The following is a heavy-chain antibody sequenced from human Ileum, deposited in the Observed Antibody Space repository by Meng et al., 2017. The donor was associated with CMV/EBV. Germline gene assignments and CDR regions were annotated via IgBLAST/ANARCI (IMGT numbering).Heavy chain of an antibody. J-gene: IGHJ5*02. V-gene: IGHV3-30*18. D-gene: IGHD1-26*01. CDR1: GFTFRNYA. CDR2: ISDDRSIE. Sequence: SCAASGFTFRNYAMHWVRQDPGKGLEWVALISDDRSIEYYADSVKGRFTVSRDNSRDTLYLQMNSLRAEDTALYYCAKERRGYYSESWGQGTLVTVSS. CDR3: AKERRGYYSES.